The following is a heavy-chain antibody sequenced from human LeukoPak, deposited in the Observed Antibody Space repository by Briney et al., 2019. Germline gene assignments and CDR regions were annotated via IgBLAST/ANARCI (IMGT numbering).Heavy chain of an antibody. CDR1: GYSISGGYY. Sequence: PSETLSLTCTVSGYSISGGYYWGWIRQPPGKGLEWIGYIYYSGSTNYNPSLKSRVTISVDTSKNQFSLKLSSVTAADTAVYYCARERGGLATDFDYWGQGTLVTVSS. V-gene: IGHV4-61*08. CDR2: IYYSGST. CDR3: ARERGGLATDFDY. J-gene: IGHJ4*02. D-gene: IGHD5-12*01.